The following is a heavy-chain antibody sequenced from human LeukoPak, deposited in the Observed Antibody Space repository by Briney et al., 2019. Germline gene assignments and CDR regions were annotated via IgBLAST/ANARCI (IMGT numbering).Heavy chain of an antibody. CDR1: GGSISSYY. CDR3: ARTDDSSGYYYGPPNWYDP. Sequence: PSETLSLTRTVSGGSISSYYWSWIRQPPGKGLEWIGYIYYSGSTNYNPSLKSRVTISVDTSKNQFSLKLSSVTAADTAVYYCARTDDSSGYYYGPPNWYDPWGQRTLVTVSS. CDR2: IYYSGST. J-gene: IGHJ5*02. V-gene: IGHV4-59*08. D-gene: IGHD3-22*01.